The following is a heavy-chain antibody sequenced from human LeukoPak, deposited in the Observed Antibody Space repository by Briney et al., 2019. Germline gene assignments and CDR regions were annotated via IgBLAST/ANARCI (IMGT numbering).Heavy chain of an antibody. CDR2: IIPIFGTA. J-gene: IGHJ4*02. CDR3: AREGIHFRYYFDY. Sequence: SVKVSCKASGGTFSSYAISWVRQAPGQGLEWMGGIIPIFGTANYAQKFQGRVTITADESTSTAYMELSSLRPEDTAVYYCAREGIHFRYYFDYWGQGTLVTVSS. V-gene: IGHV1-69*13. D-gene: IGHD3-10*01. CDR1: GGTFSSYA.